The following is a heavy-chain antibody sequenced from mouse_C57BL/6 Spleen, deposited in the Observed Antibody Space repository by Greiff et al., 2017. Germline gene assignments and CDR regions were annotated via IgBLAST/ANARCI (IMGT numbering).Heavy chain of an antibody. Sequence: QVQLLQPGAELVRPGTSVKLSCKASGYTFTSYWMHWVKQRPGQGLEWIGVIDPSDSYTNYNQKFKGKATLTVDTSSITAYMQLSSLTSEDSSVYYCARGGTTVVAHYAMDYWGQGTSVTVSS. V-gene: IGHV1-59*01. J-gene: IGHJ4*01. CDR1: GYTFTSYW. D-gene: IGHD1-1*01. CDR2: IDPSDSYT. CDR3: ARGGTTVVAHYAMDY.